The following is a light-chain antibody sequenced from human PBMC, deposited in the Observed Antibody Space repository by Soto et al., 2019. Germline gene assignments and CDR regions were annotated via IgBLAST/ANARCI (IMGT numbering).Light chain of an antibody. V-gene: IGKV1-39*01. CDR2: TSF. Sequence: DIQMTQSPSSLSVSVGDRVTITCRASQSISNFLHWYQQKPGKAPKLLIYTSFNMQSGVPSRFSGSGSGRDFTLTISGLQPEDFVTYYCQQSYNTPYTVGQGTKLEIK. CDR3: QQSYNTPYT. CDR1: QSISNF. J-gene: IGKJ2*01.